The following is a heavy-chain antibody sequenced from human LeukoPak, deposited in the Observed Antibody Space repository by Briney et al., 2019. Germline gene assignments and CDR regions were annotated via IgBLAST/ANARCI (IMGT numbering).Heavy chain of an antibody. CDR2: INAGNGNT. Sequence: ASVKVSCKASGYTFTSYAMHWVRQAPGQRLEWMGWINAGNGNTKYSQKFQGRVTITRDTSASTAYMELSSLRSEDTAVYYCARSYIVVVVAAPAGYWGQGTLVTVSS. CDR1: GYTFTSYA. CDR3: ARSYIVVVVAAPAGY. D-gene: IGHD2-15*01. J-gene: IGHJ4*02. V-gene: IGHV1-3*01.